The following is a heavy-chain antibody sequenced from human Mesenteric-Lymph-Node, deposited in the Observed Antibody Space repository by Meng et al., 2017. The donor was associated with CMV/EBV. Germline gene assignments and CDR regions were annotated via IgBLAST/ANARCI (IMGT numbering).Heavy chain of an antibody. CDR1: GFTFSSYW. J-gene: IGHJ4*02. D-gene: IGHD1-26*01. Sequence: GESLKISCAASGFTFSSYWMHWVRQAPGKGLVWVSRINSDGSSTSYADSVKGRFTISRDNAKNTLYLQMNSLRADDTAVYYCAREYSGSFYLWGQGTLVTVSS. CDR3: AREYSGSFYL. V-gene: IGHV3-74*01. CDR2: INSDGSST.